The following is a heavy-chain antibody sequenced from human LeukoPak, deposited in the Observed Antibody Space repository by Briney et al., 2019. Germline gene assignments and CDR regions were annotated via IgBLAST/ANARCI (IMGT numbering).Heavy chain of an antibody. CDR2: MSPNSGDT. CDR3: VRTPPNWGADY. CDR1: GYTCTSYD. J-gene: IGHJ4*02. Sequence: GASVKVSCKASGYTCTSYDINWVRQATGQGLEWMGWMSPNSGDTGYAQEFQGRLTMTRDTSISTAYMELSSLRSEDTAVYYCVRTPPNWGADYWGQGTLVTVSS. D-gene: IGHD3-16*01. V-gene: IGHV1-8*01.